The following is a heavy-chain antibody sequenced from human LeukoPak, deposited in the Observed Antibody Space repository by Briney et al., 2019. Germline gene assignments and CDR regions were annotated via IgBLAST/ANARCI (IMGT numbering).Heavy chain of an antibody. CDR3: AKDEEYYYDSSGYYGGDGMDV. J-gene: IGHJ6*02. V-gene: IGHV3-30*18. D-gene: IGHD3-22*01. CDR1: GFTFSSYG. CDR2: ISYDGSNK. Sequence: GGSLRLSCAASGFTFSSYGMHWVRQAPGKGLEWVAVISYDGSNKYYADSVKGRFTISRDNSKNTLYLQMNSLRAEDTAAYYCAKDEEYYYDSSGYYGGDGMDVWGQGTTVTVSS.